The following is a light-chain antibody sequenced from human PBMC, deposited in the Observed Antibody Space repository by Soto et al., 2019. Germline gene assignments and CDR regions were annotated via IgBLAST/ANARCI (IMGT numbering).Light chain of an antibody. V-gene: IGKV3-20*01. CDR1: QSVSSTY. CDR3: QQYADWPST. J-gene: IGKJ5*01. CDR2: DAS. Sequence: EIVLTHSPGTLSLSPCERATLSFSASQSVSSTYLAWYQQKPGQAPRLLIHDASSRATGIPARFSGSGSGTDFTLTISSLEPEDFAVYYCQQYADWPSTFGQGARLEI.